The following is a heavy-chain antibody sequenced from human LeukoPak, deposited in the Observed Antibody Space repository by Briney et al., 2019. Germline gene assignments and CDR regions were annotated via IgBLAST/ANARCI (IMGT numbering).Heavy chain of an antibody. CDR1: GYTFTSYG. CDR3: ARDPATTVVTPYDY. CDR2: ISAYNGNT. J-gene: IGHJ4*02. D-gene: IGHD4-23*01. Sequence: GASVKVSCKASGYTFTSYGISWVRQAPGQGLEWMGWISAYNGNTNYAQKLQGRVTMTTDTSTSTAYMELRSLRSDDTAVYYSARDPATTVVTPYDYWGQGTLVTVSS. V-gene: IGHV1-18*01.